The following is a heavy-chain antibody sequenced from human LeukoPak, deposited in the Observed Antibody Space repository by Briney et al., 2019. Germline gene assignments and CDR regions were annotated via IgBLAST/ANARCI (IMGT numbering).Heavy chain of an antibody. J-gene: IGHJ4*02. CDR2: ISSGSNYI. CDR3: AKDHGDFDY. D-gene: IGHD4-17*01. V-gene: IGHV3-21*04. CDR1: GFTFSSYS. Sequence: GGSLRLSCAASGFTFSSYSMVWVRQAPGKGLEWVSSISSGSNYIYYADSVKDRFTISRDNSKNTLYLQMNSLRAEDTAVYYCAKDHGDFDYWGQGTLVTVSS.